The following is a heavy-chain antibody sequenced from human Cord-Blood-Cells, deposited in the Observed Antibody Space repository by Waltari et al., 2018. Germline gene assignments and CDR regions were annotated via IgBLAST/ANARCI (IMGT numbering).Heavy chain of an antibody. V-gene: IGHV4-34*01. CDR2: INHSGST. J-gene: IGHJ4*02. Sequence: QVQLQQWGAGLLKPSETLSLTCAVYGGSFSGYYWSWIRQPPGKGLEWIGEINHSGSTTYNPSLKSRVTISVDTAKNQFSLKLSSVTAADTAVYYCASVMVRGVLSDYWGQGTLVTVSS. CDR1: GGSFSGYY. D-gene: IGHD3-10*01. CDR3: ASVMVRGVLSDY.